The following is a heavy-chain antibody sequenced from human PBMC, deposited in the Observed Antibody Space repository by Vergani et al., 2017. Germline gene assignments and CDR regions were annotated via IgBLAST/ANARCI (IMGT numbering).Heavy chain of an antibody. CDR3: ARGLAAAGTKQYNWFDP. V-gene: IGHV1-69*01. J-gene: IGHJ5*02. CDR2: IIPIFGTA. Sequence: QVQLVQSGAEVKKPGSSVKVSCKASGGTFSSYAISWVRQAPGQGLEWMGGIIPIFGTANYAQKFQGRVTITADESTSTAYMELSSLRSEDTAVYYCARGLAAAGTKQYNWFDPWGQGTLVTVSS. CDR1: GGTFSSYA. D-gene: IGHD6-13*01.